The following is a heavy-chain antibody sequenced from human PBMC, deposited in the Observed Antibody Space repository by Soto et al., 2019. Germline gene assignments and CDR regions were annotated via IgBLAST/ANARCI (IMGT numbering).Heavy chain of an antibody. J-gene: IGHJ6*02. D-gene: IGHD6-6*01. Sequence: ASVKVSCKASGYTFTGYYMHWVRQAPGQGLEWMGWINPNSGGTNYAQKNQGWVTMTRDTSISTFYMELSRLRSDDTAVYYCARAGSHYSLEQLVYGMDVWGQGTTVTVSS. V-gene: IGHV1-2*04. CDR2: INPNSGGT. CDR3: ARAGSHYSLEQLVYGMDV. CDR1: GYTFTGYY.